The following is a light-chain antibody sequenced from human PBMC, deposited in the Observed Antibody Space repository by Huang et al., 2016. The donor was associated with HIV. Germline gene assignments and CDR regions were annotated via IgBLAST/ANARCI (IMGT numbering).Light chain of an antibody. V-gene: IGKV3-20*01. Sequence: EIVLTQSPGTRSLSPGEGATASCRANESGRSTYLAWYRQSGGQAPRLLIYGASNRATGGPDRVSGSGSGTDFTLTISRLEPEDFAVYYCQQYGTSPWTFGQGTKVEIK. CDR1: ESGRSTY. CDR2: GAS. J-gene: IGKJ1*01. CDR3: QQYGTSPWT.